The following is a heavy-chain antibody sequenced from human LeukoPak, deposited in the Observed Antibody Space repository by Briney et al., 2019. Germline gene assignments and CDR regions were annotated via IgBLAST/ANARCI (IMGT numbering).Heavy chain of an antibody. CDR1: GGTFSSYA. Sequence: ASVKVSCKASGGTFSSYAICWVRQAPGQGLEWMGGIIPIFGTANYAQKFQGRVTITADESTSTAYMELSSLRSEDTAVYYCARGGYSYGIFFDYWGQGTLVSVSS. CDR3: ARGGYSYGIFFDY. J-gene: IGHJ4*02. D-gene: IGHD5-18*01. CDR2: IIPIFGTA. V-gene: IGHV1-69*13.